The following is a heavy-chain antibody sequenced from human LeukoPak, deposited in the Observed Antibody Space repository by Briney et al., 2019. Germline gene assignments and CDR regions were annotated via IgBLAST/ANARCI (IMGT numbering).Heavy chain of an antibody. V-gene: IGHV1-69*04. J-gene: IGHJ4*02. Sequence: SVKVSFKASGGTFSIYAISWVRQAPGQGLEWMGRIIPILGIANYAQKFQGRVTITADKSTSTAYMELSSLRSEDTAVYYCARDPQYDGDYVGYWGQGTLVTVSS. CDR3: ARDPQYDGDYVGY. D-gene: IGHD4-17*01. CDR1: GGTFSIYA. CDR2: IIPILGIA.